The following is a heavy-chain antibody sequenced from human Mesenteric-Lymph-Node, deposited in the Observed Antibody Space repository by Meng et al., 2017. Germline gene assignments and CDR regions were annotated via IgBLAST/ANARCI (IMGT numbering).Heavy chain of an antibody. J-gene: IGHJ6*02. CDR3: AGSGGTMVRGVEFFPYYYGMDV. D-gene: IGHD3-10*01. CDR1: GGSISSYY. CDR2: IYTSGST. Sequence: SETLSLTCTVSGGSISSYYWSWIRQPAGKGPEWIGRIYTSGSTNYNPSLKSRVTMSVDTSKNQFSLKLSSVTAADTAVYYCAGSGGTMVRGVEFFPYYYGMDVWGQGTTVTVSS. V-gene: IGHV4-4*07.